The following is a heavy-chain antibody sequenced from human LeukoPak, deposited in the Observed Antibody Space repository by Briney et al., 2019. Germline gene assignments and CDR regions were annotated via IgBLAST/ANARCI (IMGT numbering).Heavy chain of an antibody. V-gene: IGHV3-23*01. CDR3: VRSLDY. Sequence: GGSLRLSCAASGFPFSSYAMNWVRQAPGKGLEWVSVIAGSDGFTQYADSVKGRFTISRDNSKNTVYLQMDRLRVEDTALYYCVRSLDYWGQGTLVTVSS. CDR2: IAGSDGFT. J-gene: IGHJ4*02. CDR1: GFPFSSYA.